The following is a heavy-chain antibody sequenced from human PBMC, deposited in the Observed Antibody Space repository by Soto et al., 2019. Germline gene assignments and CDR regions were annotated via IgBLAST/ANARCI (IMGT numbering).Heavy chain of an antibody. V-gene: IGHV4-59*01. CDR3: ARTPWDSSGYPYGMDV. J-gene: IGHJ6*02. CDR1: GGSLSSYY. Sequence: LSLTCTVSGGSLSSYYWSWIRQPPGKGLEWIGYIYYSGSTNYNPSLKSRVTISVDTSKNQFSLKLSSVTAADTAVYYCARTPWDSSGYPYGMDVWGQGTTVTVSS. D-gene: IGHD3-22*01. CDR2: IYYSGST.